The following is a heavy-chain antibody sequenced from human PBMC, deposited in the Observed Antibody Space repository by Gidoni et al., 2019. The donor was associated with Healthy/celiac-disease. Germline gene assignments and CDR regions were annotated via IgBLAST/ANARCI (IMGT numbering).Heavy chain of an antibody. CDR3: AREGVAMIYAFDI. D-gene: IGHD3-22*01. J-gene: IGHJ3*02. CDR2: IYYSGST. Sequence: QVQLQESGPGLVKPSQTLSLTFHVPGGSLSSGGYYWSWIRQHPGKGLEWIGYIYYSGSTYYNPSLKSRVTISVDTSKNQFSLKLSSVTAADTAVYYCAREGVAMIYAFDIWGQGTMVTVSS. V-gene: IGHV4-31*03. CDR1: GGSLSSGGYY.